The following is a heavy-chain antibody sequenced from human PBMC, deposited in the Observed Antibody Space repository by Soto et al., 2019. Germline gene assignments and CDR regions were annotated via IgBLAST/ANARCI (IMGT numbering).Heavy chain of an antibody. J-gene: IGHJ4*02. V-gene: IGHV1-18*01. Sequence: QVQLVQSGAEVKKPGASVKVSCKASGYTFTSYGISWVRQAPGQGLEWMGWISAFNGNTNYAQKLQGRVTMTTDTSTSTAYMELRRLRSDDTAVYYCAGVRDYYDSSGYYVDYWGQATLVTVSS. CDR1: GYTFTSYG. D-gene: IGHD3-22*01. CDR3: AGVRDYYDSSGYYVDY. CDR2: ISAFNGNT.